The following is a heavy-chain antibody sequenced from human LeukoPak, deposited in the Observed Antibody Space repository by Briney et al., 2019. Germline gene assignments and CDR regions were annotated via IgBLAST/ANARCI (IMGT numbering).Heavy chain of an antibody. J-gene: IGHJ4*02. CDR1: GGSFSGYY. V-gene: IGHV4-34*01. CDR2: INHSGST. Sequence: SETLSLTCAVYGGSFSGYYWSWIRQPPGKGLEWIGEINHSGSTNYNPSLKSRVTISVDTSKNQFSLRLSSVTAADTAVYYCARKKGSRTYFDYWGQGTLVTVSS. CDR3: ARKKGSRTYFDY.